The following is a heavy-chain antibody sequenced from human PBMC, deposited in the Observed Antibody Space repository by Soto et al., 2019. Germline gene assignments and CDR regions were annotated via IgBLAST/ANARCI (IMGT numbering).Heavy chain of an antibody. CDR1: GGSISSSTYY. V-gene: IGHV4-39*01. D-gene: IGHD3-10*01. CDR3: ARSSDYYGSGSYFYGMDV. CDR2: IYYSGST. J-gene: IGHJ6*02. Sequence: SETLSLTCTVSGGSISSSTYYWGWIRLPPGKGLEWIGSIYYSGSTYYNPSLKSRVTISVDTSKNQFSLKLSSVTAADTAVYYCARSSDYYGSGSYFYGMDVWGQGTTVT.